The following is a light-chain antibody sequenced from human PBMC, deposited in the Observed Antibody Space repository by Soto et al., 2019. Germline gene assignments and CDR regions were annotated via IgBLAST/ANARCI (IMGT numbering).Light chain of an antibody. CDR1: QTASNY. J-gene: IGKJ5*01. CDR2: DAS. V-gene: IGKV1-33*01. Sequence: DTQMTQSPSYLSASVGDRISITCRASQTASNYVNWYQQKPGKAPKVLIYDASNLGTGVPSRFSGSESGTDFTFSISSLQPEDVATYYCQQYDGLPTFGQGTRLEIK. CDR3: QQYDGLPT.